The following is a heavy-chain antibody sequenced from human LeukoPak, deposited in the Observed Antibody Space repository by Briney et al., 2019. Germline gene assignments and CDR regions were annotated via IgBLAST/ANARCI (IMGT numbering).Heavy chain of an antibody. CDR2: INHSGST. CDR1: GGSFSGYY. D-gene: IGHD6-19*01. Sequence: NPSETLSLTCAVYGGSFSGYYWSWIRQPPGKGLEWIGEINHSGSTNYNPSLKSRVTISVDTSKNQFSLKLSFVTAADTAVYYCARGSSGWSANWFDPWGQGTLVTVSS. J-gene: IGHJ5*02. V-gene: IGHV4-34*01. CDR3: ARGSSGWSANWFDP.